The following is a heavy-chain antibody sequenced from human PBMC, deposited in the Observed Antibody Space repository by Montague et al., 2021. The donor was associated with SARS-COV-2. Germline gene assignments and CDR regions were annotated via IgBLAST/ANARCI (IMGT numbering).Heavy chain of an antibody. CDR3: AGEGLHNWFDP. J-gene: IGHJ5*02. V-gene: IGHV4-59*01. CDR2: IYYRGST. CDR1: NGSINSYY. Sequence: SETLSLTCTVSNGSINSYYWSWVRQPPGKRLEWIGYIYYRGSTNYNPSLASRVTMSIDTSKNQFSLKLRSVTAADTAVYFCAGEGLHNWFDPWGQGTLVIVSS.